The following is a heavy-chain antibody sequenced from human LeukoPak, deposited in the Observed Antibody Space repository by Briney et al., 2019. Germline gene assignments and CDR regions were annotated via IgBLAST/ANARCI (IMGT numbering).Heavy chain of an antibody. J-gene: IGHJ4*02. Sequence: ASVKVSCKVSGYTLTELSMHWVRQAPGKGLEWMGGFDPEDGETIYAQKFQGRVTMTEDTATDTAYMELGSLRSDDTAVYYCARTGGRGATQYIYYFDYWGQGTLVTASS. V-gene: IGHV1-24*01. CDR1: GYTLTELS. CDR2: FDPEDGET. CDR3: ARTGGRGATQYIYYFDY. D-gene: IGHD2-8*02.